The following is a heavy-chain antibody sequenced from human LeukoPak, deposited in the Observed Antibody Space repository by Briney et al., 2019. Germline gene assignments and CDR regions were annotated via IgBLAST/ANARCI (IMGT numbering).Heavy chain of an antibody. CDR3: AREWFGELLRSD. CDR1: GYTFTSNY. D-gene: IGHD3-10*01. CDR2: ISPSGGST. J-gene: IGHJ4*02. V-gene: IGHV1-46*01. Sequence: ASVKVSCKAFGYTFTSNYMHWVRQAPGQGPEWMGVISPSGGSTTYAQKFQGRVTLTRDMSTSTDYLELSSLRSEDTAVYYCAREWFGELLRSDWGQGTLVTVSS.